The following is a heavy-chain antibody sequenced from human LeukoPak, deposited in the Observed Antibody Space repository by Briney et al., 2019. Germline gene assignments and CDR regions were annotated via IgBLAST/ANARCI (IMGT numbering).Heavy chain of an antibody. V-gene: IGHV1-46*01. Sequence: GASVKVSCKASGYTFTSHSVHWVRQAPGQGLEWMGIINPSGGSTSYAQKFQGRVTMTRDTSTSTVYMELSSLRSEDTAVYYCARDDSTAYYFDSWGQGTLVTVSS. D-gene: IGHD3-22*01. CDR1: GYTFTSHS. J-gene: IGHJ4*02. CDR3: ARDDSTAYYFDS. CDR2: INPSGGST.